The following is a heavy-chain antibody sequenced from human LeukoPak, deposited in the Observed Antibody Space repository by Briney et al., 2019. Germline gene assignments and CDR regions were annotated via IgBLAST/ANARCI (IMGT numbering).Heavy chain of an antibody. J-gene: IGHJ6*02. V-gene: IGHV3-11*01. CDR1: GFTFSDYN. Sequence: GGSLRLSCAASGFTFSDYNMNWVRQAPGRGLEWVSYITNGGSTIHHADSVKGRFTISRDNAKKTLYLQMNSLRAEDTAVYYCARSIGLTGGGVDVWGQGTTVTV. CDR2: ITNGGSTI. D-gene: IGHD3-9*01. CDR3: ARSIGLTGGGVDV.